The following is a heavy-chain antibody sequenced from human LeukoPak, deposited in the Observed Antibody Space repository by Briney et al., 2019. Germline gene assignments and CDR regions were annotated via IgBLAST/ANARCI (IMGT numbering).Heavy chain of an antibody. CDR3: ARAPGAVAGTSAFDI. J-gene: IGHJ3*02. Sequence: GGSLRLSCAASGLTFSSYEMNWVRQAPGKGLEWVSYISSSGSTIYYADSVKGRFTISRDNAKNSLYLQMNSLRAEDTAVYYCARAPGAVAGTSAFDIWGQGTMVTVSS. V-gene: IGHV3-48*03. CDR1: GLTFSSYE. CDR2: ISSSGSTI. D-gene: IGHD6-19*01.